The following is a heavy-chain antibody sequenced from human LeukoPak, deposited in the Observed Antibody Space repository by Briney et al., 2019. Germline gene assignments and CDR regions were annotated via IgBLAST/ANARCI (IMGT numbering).Heavy chain of an antibody. D-gene: IGHD2-15*01. V-gene: IGHV3-9*01. CDR2: ISWNSGSI. CDR1: GFTFDDYA. CDR3: AKDRTHCSDGSCYSRAHDAFDI. Sequence: SLLLSCAASGFTFDDYAMHWVRQAPGQGLEWVACISWNSGSIGYPDSVKGRFTISRDNAKNSLYLQMNSLRAEDTALYDCAKDRTHCSDGSCYSRAHDAFDIWGQGTMVTVSS. J-gene: IGHJ3*02.